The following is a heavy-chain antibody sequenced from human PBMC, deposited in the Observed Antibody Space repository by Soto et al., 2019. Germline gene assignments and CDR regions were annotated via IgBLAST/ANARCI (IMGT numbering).Heavy chain of an antibody. D-gene: IGHD2-21*02. CDR2: IHYSGNT. Sequence: GPGPQRTSETLSLTCSVSGGSVRSNPYYWTWLRQPPGKGLEWIGYIHYSGNTNYNPSLRSRVTISLDMSKNQFSLKLSSVTAADTAVYYCAVDGNCRAGACQGCLYPWGRGTVVPVSS. J-gene: IGHJ5*02. CDR3: AVDGNCRAGACQGCLYP. CDR1: GGSVRSNPYY. V-gene: IGHV4-61*01.